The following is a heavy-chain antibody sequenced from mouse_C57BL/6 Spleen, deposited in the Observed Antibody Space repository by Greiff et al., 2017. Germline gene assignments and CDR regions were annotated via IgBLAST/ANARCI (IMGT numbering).Heavy chain of an antibody. D-gene: IGHD1-1*01. V-gene: IGHV1-15*01. CDR1: GYTFTDYE. CDR3: TRYYGSSDWYFDD. Sequence: VQLQQSGAELVRPGASVTLSCKASGYTFTDYEMHWVKQTPVHGLEWIGAIDPETGGTAYNQKFKGKAILTADKSSSTAYMELRSLPSEDSAVYYCTRYYGSSDWYFDDWGTGTTVTVSS. CDR2: IDPETGGT. J-gene: IGHJ1*03.